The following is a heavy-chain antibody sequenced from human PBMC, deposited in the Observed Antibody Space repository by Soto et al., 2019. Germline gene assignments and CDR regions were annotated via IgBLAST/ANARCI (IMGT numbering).Heavy chain of an antibody. D-gene: IGHD3-10*01. CDR2: IQYSGYY. CDR1: GGSITTYY. V-gene: IGHV4-59*08. Sequence: QVQLQESGPGLVKPSETLSLTCTFSGGSITTYYCSWFRQPPGKGLEWIGSIQYSGYYAYNTSLTRRVTTSMDTSKTQFSLMLESVTATDTAVYYCGRHGFGSLHGLVDVWGQGTTVIVSS. J-gene: IGHJ6*01. CDR3: GRHGFGSLHGLVDV.